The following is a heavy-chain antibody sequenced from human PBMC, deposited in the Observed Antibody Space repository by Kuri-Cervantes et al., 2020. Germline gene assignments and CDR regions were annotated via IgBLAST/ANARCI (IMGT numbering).Heavy chain of an antibody. CDR2: ISSDESHI. D-gene: IGHD3-3*01. CDR1: EFTLSSFA. CDR3: ARDWSHAPFDY. J-gene: IGHJ4*02. V-gene: IGHV3-30*07. Sequence: GGSLRLSCTASEFTLSSFAMHWVRQAPGRGLEWVAVISSDESHIYYADSVKGRFTISRDSSKNTLYLQMNSLRAEDTAVYYCARDWSHAPFDYWGQGTLVTVSS.